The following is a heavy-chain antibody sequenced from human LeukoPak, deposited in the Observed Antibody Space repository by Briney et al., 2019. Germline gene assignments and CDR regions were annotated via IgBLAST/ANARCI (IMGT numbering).Heavy chain of an antibody. D-gene: IGHD6-19*01. CDR2: INAGNGNT. Sequence: ASVKVSCKASGYTFTSYAMHWVRQAPGQRLEWMGWINAGNGNTKYSQKFQGRVTITRDTSASTAYMELSSLRSEDTAVYYCARDGDYSSGWYTPLYYFDYWGQGTLVTVSS. CDR1: GYTFTSYA. CDR3: ARDGDYSSGWYTPLYYFDY. V-gene: IGHV1-3*01. J-gene: IGHJ4*02.